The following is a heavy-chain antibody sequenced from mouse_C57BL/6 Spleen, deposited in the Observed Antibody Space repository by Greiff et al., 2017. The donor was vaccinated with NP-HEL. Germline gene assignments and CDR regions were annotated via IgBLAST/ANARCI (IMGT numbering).Heavy chain of an antibody. D-gene: IGHD1-1*01. V-gene: IGHV1-50*01. J-gene: IGHJ4*01. CDR2: IDPSDSYT. Sequence: VQLQQPGAELVKPGASVKLSCKASGYTFTSYWMQWVKQRPGQGLEWIGEIDPSDSYTNYNQKFKGKATLTVDTSSSTAYMQLSSLTSEDSAVYYCATVVGAMDYWGQGTSVTVSS. CDR1: GYTFTSYW. CDR3: ATVVGAMDY.